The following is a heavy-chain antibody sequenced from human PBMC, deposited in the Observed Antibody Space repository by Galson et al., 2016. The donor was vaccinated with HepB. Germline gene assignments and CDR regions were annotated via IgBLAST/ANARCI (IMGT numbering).Heavy chain of an antibody. Sequence: SETLSLTCTVSGGSISSGYYWGWIRQPPGKGLEWIGHIYYSGTATYNPSLKNRVSISVDPSNDQFSLQLNSVTAADTAGYYGARTSDLDFWGQGTLVTISS. J-gene: IGHJ4*02. CDR1: GGSISSGYY. V-gene: IGHV4-39*07. CDR3: ARTSDLDF. CDR2: IYYSGTA. D-gene: IGHD2-2*01.